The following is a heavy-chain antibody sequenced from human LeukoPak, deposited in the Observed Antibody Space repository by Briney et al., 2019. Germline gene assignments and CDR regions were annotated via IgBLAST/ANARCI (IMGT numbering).Heavy chain of an antibody. CDR3: AGLYGSGSYYGY. CDR2: IYYSGST. Sequence: PSETLSLTCTVSGVSISSSSYYWGWIRQPPGQGLEWIGNIYYSGSTYYNPSLKSRVTISVDTSKNQFSLKLSSVTAADTAVYYCAGLYGSGSYYGYWGQGTLVTVSS. CDR1: GVSISSSSYY. D-gene: IGHD3-10*01. V-gene: IGHV4-39*01. J-gene: IGHJ4*02.